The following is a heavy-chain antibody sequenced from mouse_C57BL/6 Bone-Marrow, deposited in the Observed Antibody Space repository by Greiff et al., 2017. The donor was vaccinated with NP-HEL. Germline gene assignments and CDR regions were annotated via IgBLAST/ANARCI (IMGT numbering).Heavy chain of an antibody. D-gene: IGHD1-1*01. CDR1: GYTFTSYW. J-gene: IGHJ3*01. CDR3: ARSITTVVATPVAY. V-gene: IGHV1-64*01. CDR2: IHPNSGST. Sequence: VQLQQPGAELVKPGASVKLSCKASGYTFTSYWMHWVKQRPGQGLEWIGMIHPNSGSTNYNEKFKSKATLTVDKSSSTAYMQLSSLTSEDSAVYYCARSITTVVATPVAYWGQGTLVTVSA.